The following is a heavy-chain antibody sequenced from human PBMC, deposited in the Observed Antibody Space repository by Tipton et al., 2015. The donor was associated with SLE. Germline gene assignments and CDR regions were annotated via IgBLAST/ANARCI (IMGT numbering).Heavy chain of an antibody. CDR2: IYHSGST. CDR1: GGSISSYY. CDR3: ARGGTTRDAFDI. D-gene: IGHD2-15*01. Sequence: TLSLTCTVSGGSISSYYWSWIRQPPGEGLEWIGYIYHSGSTYYNPSLKSRVTISVDTSKNQFSLKLSSVTAADTAVYYCARGGTTRDAFDIWGQGTMVTVSS. J-gene: IGHJ3*02. V-gene: IGHV4-59*12.